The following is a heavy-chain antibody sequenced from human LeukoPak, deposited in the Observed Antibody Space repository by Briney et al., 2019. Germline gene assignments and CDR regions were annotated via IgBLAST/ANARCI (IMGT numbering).Heavy chain of an antibody. CDR1: GFTFSNYG. CDR3: ARDRVEDIVVVPETYYYYYMDV. CDR2: IRYDGSKK. J-gene: IGHJ6*03. Sequence: GSLRLSCAVSGFTFSNYGMHWVRQAPGKGLEWVAVIRYDGSKKYYADSVKGRFTISRDNSKNTLYLQMDSLRAEDTAVYYCARDRVEDIVVVPETYYYYYMDVWGKGTTVTVSS. V-gene: IGHV3-33*01. D-gene: IGHD2-2*01.